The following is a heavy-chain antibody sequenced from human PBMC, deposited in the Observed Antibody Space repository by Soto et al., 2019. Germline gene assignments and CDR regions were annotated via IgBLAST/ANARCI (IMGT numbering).Heavy chain of an antibody. J-gene: IGHJ4*02. CDR3: ARGQLGGSSTSPSSDY. CDR2: INHSGST. V-gene: IGHV4-34*01. D-gene: IGHD2-2*01. CDR1: GGSFSGYY. Sequence: SETLSLTCAVYGGSFSGYYWSWIRQPPGKGLEWIGEINHSGSTNYNPSLKSRVTISVDTSKNQFSLKLSSVTAADTAVYYCARGQLGGSSTSPSSDYWGQGTLVTVSS.